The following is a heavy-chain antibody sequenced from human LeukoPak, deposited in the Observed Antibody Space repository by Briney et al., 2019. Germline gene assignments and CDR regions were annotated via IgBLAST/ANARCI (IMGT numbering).Heavy chain of an antibody. CDR1: GGSISSSNYY. D-gene: IGHD1-26*01. V-gene: IGHV4-39*01. Sequence: SETLSLTCTVSGGSISSSNYYWGWIRQPPGKGLEWIGSISSSGNTYYNPSPKSRVTISVDTSKNQFSLKLTSVTAADTAVYYCARRMYSGTYHPFDYWGQGTLVTVSS. CDR3: ARRMYSGTYHPFDY. J-gene: IGHJ4*02. CDR2: ISSSGNT.